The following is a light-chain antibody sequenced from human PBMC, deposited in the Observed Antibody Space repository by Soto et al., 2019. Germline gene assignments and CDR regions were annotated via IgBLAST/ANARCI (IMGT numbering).Light chain of an antibody. CDR2: AAS. Sequence: DIQMTQSPSTLSGSVGDRVTITCRASQTISSWLAWYQQKPGKAPKLLIYAASSLQSGVPSRFSGSGSGTEFTLTISSLQPEDFATYYCLQHNSYPHTFGQGTRLEIK. CDR3: LQHNSYPHT. J-gene: IGKJ5*01. V-gene: IGKV1-5*01. CDR1: QTISSW.